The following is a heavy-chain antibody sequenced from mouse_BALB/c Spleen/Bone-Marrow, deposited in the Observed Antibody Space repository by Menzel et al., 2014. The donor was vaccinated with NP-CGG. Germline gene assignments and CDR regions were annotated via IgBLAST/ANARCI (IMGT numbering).Heavy chain of an antibody. J-gene: IGHJ3*01. CDR3: AGSTPLAF. Sequence: VKLQQSGAELVRPGSSAKSCCQASGYAFSLSWMNWVKQRPGPGLEWIRHIYPGDVDTTYSGKFMGRATLTADKSSGTACMQLSSLAYEDAAVYLCAGSTPLAFWGQGTLVTASA. V-gene: IGHV1-80*01. D-gene: IGHD1-1*01. CDR2: IYPGDVDT. CDR1: GYAFSLSW.